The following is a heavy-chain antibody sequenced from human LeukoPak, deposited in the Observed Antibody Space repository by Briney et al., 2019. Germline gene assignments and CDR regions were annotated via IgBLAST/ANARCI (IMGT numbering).Heavy chain of an antibody. Sequence: PGGSLRLSCAASRFTFSSYAMSWVRQAPGKGLEWVSAISGSGGSTYYADSVKGRFTISRDNSKNTLYLQMNSLRAEDTAVYYCAKDQYSSGWYDYWGQGTLVTVSS. J-gene: IGHJ4*02. V-gene: IGHV3-23*01. CDR3: AKDQYSSGWYDY. CDR2: ISGSGGST. D-gene: IGHD6-19*01. CDR1: RFTFSSYA.